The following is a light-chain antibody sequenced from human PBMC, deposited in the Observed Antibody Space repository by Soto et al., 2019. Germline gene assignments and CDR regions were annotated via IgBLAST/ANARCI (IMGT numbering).Light chain of an antibody. J-gene: IGKJ1*01. CDR1: QSISNY. CDR2: TAS. Sequence: DIPMTQSPSSLSASVGDRVTITCRASQSISNYLIWYQQKPGKAPKLLIYTASSLQSGVPSRFSGSGSGTDFTLTISSLQPEDFAAYYCQQSYSTPRTFGQGTKVEIK. V-gene: IGKV1-39*01. CDR3: QQSYSTPRT.